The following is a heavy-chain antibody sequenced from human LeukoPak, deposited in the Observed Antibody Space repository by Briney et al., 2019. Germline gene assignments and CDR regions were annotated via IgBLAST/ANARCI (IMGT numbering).Heavy chain of an antibody. Sequence: ASVKVCCKASGYTFTSYYMHWVRQAPGQGLEWMGIINPSGGSTSYAQKFQGRVTMTRDTSTSTVYMELSSLRSEDTAVYYCARATLVNYWQRDIDYYGGMDVWGQGATVTV. CDR1: GYTFTSYY. V-gene: IGHV1-46*01. J-gene: IGHJ6*01. D-gene: IGHD2-15*01. CDR2: INPSGGST. CDR3: ARATLVNYWQRDIDYYGGMDV.